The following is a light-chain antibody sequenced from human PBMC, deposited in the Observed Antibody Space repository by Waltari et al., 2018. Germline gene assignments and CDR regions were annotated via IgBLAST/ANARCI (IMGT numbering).Light chain of an antibody. CDR3: QQYDNWHPTT. J-gene: IGKJ2*01. V-gene: IGKV3D-15*03. CDR1: QRINNN. CDR2: GAS. Sequence: EIVMTQSPATLSVSPGERATLSCRASQRINNNLAWYRQKPGKAPRLVISGASFRATGIPARIIGSGSGAEFTLTISILQSDDFAVYDCQQYDNWHPTTFGQGTKLEIK.